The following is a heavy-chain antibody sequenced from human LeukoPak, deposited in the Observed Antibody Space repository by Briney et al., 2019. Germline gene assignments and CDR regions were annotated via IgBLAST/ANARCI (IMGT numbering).Heavy chain of an antibody. CDR3: ARADNAAAVDY. J-gene: IGHJ4*02. D-gene: IGHD6-13*01. V-gene: IGHV4-39*07. CDR2: IYYSGST. Sequence: SSETLSLTCTVSGGSISSSSYYWGWIRQPPGKGLEWIGSIYYSGSTYYNPSLKSRVTISVDTSKNQFSLKLSSVTAADTAVYYCARADNAAAVDYWGQGTLVTVSS. CDR1: GGSISSSSYY.